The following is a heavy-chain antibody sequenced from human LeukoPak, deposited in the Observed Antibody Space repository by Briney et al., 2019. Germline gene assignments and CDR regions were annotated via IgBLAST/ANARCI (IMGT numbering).Heavy chain of an antibody. J-gene: IGHJ5*02. D-gene: IGHD3-16*02. V-gene: IGHV3-11*06. Sequence: PGGSLRLSCAASGFTFSDYYMSWIRQAPGKGLEWVSYISSSSSYTNYADSVKGRFTISRDNAKNSLYLQMNSLRAEDTAVYYCARVRTPWDVWGSYRYYNWFDPWGQGTLVTVSS. CDR3: ARVRTPWDVWGSYRYYNWFDP. CDR1: GFTFSDYY. CDR2: ISSSSSYT.